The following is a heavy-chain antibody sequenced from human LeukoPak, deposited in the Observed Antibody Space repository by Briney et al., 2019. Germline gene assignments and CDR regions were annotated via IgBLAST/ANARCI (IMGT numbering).Heavy chain of an antibody. J-gene: IGHJ4*02. V-gene: IGHV3-53*01. Sequence: GGSLRLSCAASGFTVSRNYMSWVRQAPGKGLEWVSVIYSGGSTYFADSVKGRFTISRDNSKNTLYLQMNSLRAEDTAVYYCARVDSSGWFYFDNWGQGTLVTASS. CDR2: IYSGGST. CDR1: GFTVSRNY. CDR3: ARVDSSGWFYFDN. D-gene: IGHD6-19*01.